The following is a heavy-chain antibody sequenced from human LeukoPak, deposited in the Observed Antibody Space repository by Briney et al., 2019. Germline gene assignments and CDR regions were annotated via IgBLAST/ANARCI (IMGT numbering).Heavy chain of an antibody. CDR3: SEDPYDSSGYYLGGDY. CDR2: ISGSGGST. D-gene: IGHD3-22*01. V-gene: IGHV3-23*01. CDR1: GFTFSSYA. Sequence: GGSLRLSCAASGFTFSSYAMIWVRQAPGKGLEWVSAISGSGGSTYYADSVKGRFNISRDDSKNTAYLQMNSLKTEDTAVYYCSEDPYDSSGYYLGGDYWGQGTLVTVSS. J-gene: IGHJ4*02.